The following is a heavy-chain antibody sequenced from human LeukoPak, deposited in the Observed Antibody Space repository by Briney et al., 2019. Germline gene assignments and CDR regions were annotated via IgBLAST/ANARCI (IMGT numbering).Heavy chain of an antibody. J-gene: IGHJ3*02. Sequence: GESLKISCKASEYSFTNYWIGWVRQMPGKGLEWMGIIYPGDSDTRYSPSSQGQVTISADMSISTAYLQWSSLKASDTAIYYCARREVTGYDAFDIWGQGTLVTVSS. D-gene: IGHD5-18*01. CDR2: IYPGDSDT. CDR3: ARREVTGYDAFDI. V-gene: IGHV5-51*01. CDR1: EYSFTNYW.